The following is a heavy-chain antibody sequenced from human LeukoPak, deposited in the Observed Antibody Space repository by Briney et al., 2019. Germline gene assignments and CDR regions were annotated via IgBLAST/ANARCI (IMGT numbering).Heavy chain of an antibody. V-gene: IGHV4-38-2*02. Sequence: SETLSLTCTVSGYSISSGYYWGWIRQPPGQGLEWIGSIYHSGSTNYNPSLKSRVTISVDTSKNQFSLKLSSVTAADTAVYYCARQTGSGLFILPGGQGTLVTVSS. J-gene: IGHJ4*02. CDR2: IYHSGST. CDR3: ARQTGSGLFILP. D-gene: IGHD3/OR15-3a*01. CDR1: GYSISSGYY.